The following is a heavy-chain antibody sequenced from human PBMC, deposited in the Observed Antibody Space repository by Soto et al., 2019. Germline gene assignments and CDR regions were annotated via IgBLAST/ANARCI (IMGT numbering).Heavy chain of an antibody. V-gene: IGHV3-23*01. Sequence: EVQLLESGGGLVQPGGSLSLSCAASGFIFNAYAMTWVRQAPGKGLEWVSAIGGSGGNTYYAASVKGRFTISRDNSKGTVDLEMNRLRVDDTAVYFCARVASDYINSADHWGQGILVTVSS. CDR3: ARVASDYINSADH. CDR1: GFIFNAYA. J-gene: IGHJ4*02. CDR2: IGGSGGNT. D-gene: IGHD4-4*01.